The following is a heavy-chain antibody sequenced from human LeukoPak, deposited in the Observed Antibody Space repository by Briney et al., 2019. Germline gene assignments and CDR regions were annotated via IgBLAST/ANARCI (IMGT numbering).Heavy chain of an antibody. V-gene: IGHV3-66*01. CDR3: ARASGVGATDLFDY. J-gene: IGHJ4*02. D-gene: IGHD1-26*01. Sequence: GGSLRLSCAASGFTFSSYAMSWVRQAPGKGLEWVSVIYSGGSTYYADSVKGRFTISRDNSKNTLYLQMNSLRAEDTAVYYCARASGVGATDLFDYWGQGTLVTVSS. CDR1: GFTFSSYA. CDR2: IYSGGST.